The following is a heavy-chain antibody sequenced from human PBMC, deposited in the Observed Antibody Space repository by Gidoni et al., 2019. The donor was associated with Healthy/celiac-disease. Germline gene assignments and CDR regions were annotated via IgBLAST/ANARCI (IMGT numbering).Heavy chain of an antibody. J-gene: IGHJ4*02. Sequence: QVQLVESGGGVVQPGRSLRLSCAASGFTFSSYAMHWVRQAPGKGLEWVAVISDDGSNKYYADSVKGRFTISRDNSKNTLYLQMNSLRAEDTAVYYCARDPLGGSGMSFDYWGQGTLVTVSS. V-gene: IGHV3-30*04. CDR1: GFTFSSYA. CDR2: ISDDGSNK. D-gene: IGHD3-10*01. CDR3: ARDPLGGSGMSFDY.